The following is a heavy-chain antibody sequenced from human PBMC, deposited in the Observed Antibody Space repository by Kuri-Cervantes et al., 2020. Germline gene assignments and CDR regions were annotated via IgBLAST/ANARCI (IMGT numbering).Heavy chain of an antibody. CDR3: ARKLIVGSRDFDY. Sequence: GSLRLSCTVSGGSISSYYWSWIRQPPGKGLEWIGYIYYSGSTYYNPSLKSRVTISVDTSKNQFSLKLSSVTAADTAVYYCARKLIVGSRDFDYWGQGTLVTVSS. V-gene: IGHV4-59*04. D-gene: IGHD1-26*01. CDR1: GGSISSYY. CDR2: IYYSGST. J-gene: IGHJ4*02.